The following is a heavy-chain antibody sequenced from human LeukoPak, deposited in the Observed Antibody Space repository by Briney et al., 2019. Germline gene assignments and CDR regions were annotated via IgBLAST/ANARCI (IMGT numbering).Heavy chain of an antibody. Sequence: GASVKVSCKASGYTFTSYYMHWVRQAPGQGLEWMGIINPSGGSTSYAQKFQGRVTMTRDMSTSTVYMELSSLRSEDTAVYYCARVGTGVAVAGIGWFDPWGQGTLVTVSS. D-gene: IGHD6-19*01. J-gene: IGHJ5*02. CDR3: ARVGTGVAVAGIGWFDP. V-gene: IGHV1-46*01. CDR2: INPSGGST. CDR1: GYTFTSYY.